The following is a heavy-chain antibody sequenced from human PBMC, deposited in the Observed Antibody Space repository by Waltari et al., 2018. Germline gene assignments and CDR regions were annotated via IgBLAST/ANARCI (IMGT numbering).Heavy chain of an antibody. J-gene: IGHJ4*02. D-gene: IGHD3-22*01. CDR2: IDWDDDK. Sequence: QVTLRESGPALVKPTQTLTLTFTFSGFSLSTSGMCVSWIRQPPGKALEWLARIDWDDDKYYSTSLKTRLTISKDTSKNQVVLTMTNMDPVDTATYYCARILLYYDSSGYLDYWGQGTLVTVSS. CDR1: GFSLSTSGMC. CDR3: ARILLYYDSSGYLDY. V-gene: IGHV2-70*15.